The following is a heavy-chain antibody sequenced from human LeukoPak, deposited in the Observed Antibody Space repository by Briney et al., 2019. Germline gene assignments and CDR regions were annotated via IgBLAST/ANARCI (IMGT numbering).Heavy chain of an antibody. CDR2: INHSGST. D-gene: IGHD5-12*01. CDR1: GGSFSGYY. Sequence: SETLSLTCAVYGGSFSGYYWSWIRQPPGKGLEWIGEINHSGSTNYNPSLKSRVTISVDTSKNQFSLKLSSVTAADTAAYYCARRARRRIVATIGDYVDYQDIFDYWGQGTLSPSPQ. V-gene: IGHV4-34*01. J-gene: IGHJ4*02. CDR3: ARRARRRIVATIGDYVDYQDIFDY.